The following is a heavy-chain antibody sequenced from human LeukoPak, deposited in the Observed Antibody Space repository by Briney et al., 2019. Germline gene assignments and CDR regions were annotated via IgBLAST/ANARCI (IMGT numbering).Heavy chain of an antibody. CDR2: INHSGST. CDR3: ARDAGSFDY. D-gene: IGHD2-2*01. V-gene: IGHV4-34*01. CDR1: GGPFSGYY. Sequence: PSETLSLTCAVYGGPFSGYYWSWIRQPPRKGLEWIGEINHSGSTNYDPSLKSRVTISVDTSKNQFSLKLSSVTAADTAVYYCARDAGSFDYWGQGTPVTVSP. J-gene: IGHJ4*02.